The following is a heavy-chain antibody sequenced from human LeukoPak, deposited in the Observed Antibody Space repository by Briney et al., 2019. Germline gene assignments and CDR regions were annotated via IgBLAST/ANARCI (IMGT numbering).Heavy chain of an antibody. Sequence: PGGSLRLSCAASRFTFSSYAMSWVRQAPGKGLEWVSAISGSGGSTYYADSVKGRFTISRDNSKNTLYLQMNSLRAEDTAVYYCAKVYSSSWYYRHWGQGTLVTVSS. V-gene: IGHV3-23*01. CDR2: ISGSGGST. D-gene: IGHD6-13*01. CDR3: AKVYSSSWYYRH. CDR1: RFTFSSYA. J-gene: IGHJ1*01.